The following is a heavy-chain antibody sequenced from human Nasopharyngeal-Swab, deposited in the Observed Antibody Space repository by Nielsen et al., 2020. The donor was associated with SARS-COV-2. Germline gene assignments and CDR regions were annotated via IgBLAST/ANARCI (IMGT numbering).Heavy chain of an antibody. CDR3: ARGYKVPRFDY. CDR1: GDSISSSSYY. V-gene: IGHV4-39*07. J-gene: IGHJ4*02. Sequence: SETLSLTCTVSGDSISSSSYYWGWIRQPPGKGLEWLGSIYYSGSTDYNPSLKSRVTISVDTSKNQFSLNLSSVTAADTAVYYCARGYKVPRFDYWGQGTLVTVSS. D-gene: IGHD5-24*01. CDR2: IYYSGST.